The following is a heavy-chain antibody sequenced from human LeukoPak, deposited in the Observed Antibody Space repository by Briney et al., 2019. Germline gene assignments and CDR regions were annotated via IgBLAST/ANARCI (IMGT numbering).Heavy chain of an antibody. V-gene: IGHV3-23*01. D-gene: IGHD6-19*01. CDR3: AKDLGSSGWYIDY. Sequence: AGSLSLSCAASGFTFSTNGEYWVRQGPGKGMGWVSSDSSGSSYCAYYVTGRFTSSRDNSKNTLYLHMNSLRAEDTAVYYRAKDLGSSGWYIDYWGQGTLVTVSS. CDR2: DSSGSS. CDR1: GFTFSTNG. J-gene: IGHJ4*02.